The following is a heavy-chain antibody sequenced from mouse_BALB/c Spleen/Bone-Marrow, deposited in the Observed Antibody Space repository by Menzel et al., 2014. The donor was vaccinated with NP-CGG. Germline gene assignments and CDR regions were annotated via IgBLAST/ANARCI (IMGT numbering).Heavy chain of an antibody. CDR3: ARGGPYDYDYAMDC. CDR2: ISYDGSN. J-gene: IGHJ4*01. D-gene: IGHD2-4*01. Sequence: EVKLMESGPGLVKPSQSLSLTCSVTGYSITSGYYWNWIRQFPGNKLEWMGYISYDGSNNYNPSLKNRISITRGTSKNQFFLKLNSVTTEDTATYYCARGGPYDYDYAMDCWGQGTSVTVSS. V-gene: IGHV3-6*02. CDR1: GYSITSGYY.